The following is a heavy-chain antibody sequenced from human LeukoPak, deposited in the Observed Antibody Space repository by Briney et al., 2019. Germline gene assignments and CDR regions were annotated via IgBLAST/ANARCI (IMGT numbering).Heavy chain of an antibody. Sequence: SCKASGYTFTGYYMHWVRQAPGKGLEWVSSISSSSSYIYYADSVKGRFTISRDNAKNSLYLQMNSLRAEDTAVYYCARVSYYGSGSYDYWGQGTLVTVSS. CDR1: GYTFTGYY. CDR3: ARVSYYGSGSYDY. CDR2: ISSSSSYI. V-gene: IGHV3-21*01. J-gene: IGHJ4*02. D-gene: IGHD3-10*01.